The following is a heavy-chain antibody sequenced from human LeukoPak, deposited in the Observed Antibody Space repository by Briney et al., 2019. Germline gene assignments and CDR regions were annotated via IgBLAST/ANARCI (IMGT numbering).Heavy chain of an antibody. CDR1: GGSFSGYY. V-gene: IGHV4-34*01. CDR2: INHSGST. Sequence: SETLSLTCAVYGGSFSGYYWSWIRQPPGKGLEWNGEINHSGSTNYNPSLKSRVTISVDTSKNQFSLKLSSVTAADTAVYYCARAGYSSGWSQFDYWGQGTLVTVSS. D-gene: IGHD6-19*01. CDR3: ARAGYSSGWSQFDY. J-gene: IGHJ4*02.